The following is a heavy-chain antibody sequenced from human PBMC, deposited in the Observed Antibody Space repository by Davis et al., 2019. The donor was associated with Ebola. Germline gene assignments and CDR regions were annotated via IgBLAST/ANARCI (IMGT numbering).Heavy chain of an antibody. V-gene: IGHV3-73*01. Sequence: GESLKISCAAPGFTFRGSAMHWVRQASGKGLEWVGRIRSKANSYATAYAASVKGRFTISRDDSKNTAYLQMNSLKTEDTAVYYCSRHVGYCSSTSCYTKPFDIWGQGTMVTVSS. CDR1: GFTFRGSA. D-gene: IGHD2-2*02. J-gene: IGHJ3*02. CDR2: IRSKANSYAT. CDR3: SRHVGYCSSTSCYTKPFDI.